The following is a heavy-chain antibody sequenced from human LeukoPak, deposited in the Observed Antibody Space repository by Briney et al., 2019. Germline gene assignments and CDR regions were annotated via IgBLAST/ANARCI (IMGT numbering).Heavy chain of an antibody. CDR1: GGSISSYC. Sequence: SETLSLTCSVSGGSISSYCWTWIRQPAGKGLEWIGRIYSSGSTNYNPSLKSRVAMSVDTSKNQFSLNLTSVTAADTAVYYCARGGKATVVTVWGQGTLVTVSS. D-gene: IGHD4-23*01. V-gene: IGHV4-4*07. CDR2: IYSSGST. CDR3: ARGGKATVVTV. J-gene: IGHJ4*02.